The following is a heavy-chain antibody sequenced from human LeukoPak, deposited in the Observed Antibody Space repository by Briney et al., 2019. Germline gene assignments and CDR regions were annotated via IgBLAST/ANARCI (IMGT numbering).Heavy chain of an antibody. CDR3: ARRGYCSGGSCYKGYYFDY. CDR2: IYPGDSDT. J-gene: IGHJ4*02. CDR1: GYSFTNYW. V-gene: IGHV5-51*01. D-gene: IGHD2-15*01. Sequence: GESLKISCKGSGYSFTNYWMGWVRQMPGKGLEWMGIIYPGDSDTRYSPSFQGQVTISADKSISTAYLQWSSLKASDTAMYYCARRGYCSGGSCYKGYYFDYWGQGTLVTVSS.